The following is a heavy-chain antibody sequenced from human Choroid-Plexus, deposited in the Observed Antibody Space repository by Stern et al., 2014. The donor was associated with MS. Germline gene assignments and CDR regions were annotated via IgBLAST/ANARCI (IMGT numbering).Heavy chain of an antibody. V-gene: IGHV3-30*18. CDR3: AKDRQYLTYFFDH. CDR2: VSYDGSNK. Sequence: VQLVESGGGVVQPGRPLRLSWVASGFTLGSCAMHWVRQAPGKGLEGGAGVSYDGSNKYYADSVKGRFTISRDNSQNTLYMQMSSLRPEDTAVYYCAKDRQYLTYFFDHWGQGSLVTVSS. J-gene: IGHJ5*02. CDR1: GFTLGSCA. D-gene: IGHD2/OR15-2a*01.